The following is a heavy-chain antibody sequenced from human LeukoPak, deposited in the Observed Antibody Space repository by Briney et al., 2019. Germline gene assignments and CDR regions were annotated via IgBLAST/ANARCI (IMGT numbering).Heavy chain of an antibody. V-gene: IGHV3-9*01. D-gene: IGHD5-24*01. CDR2: ISWNSFTI. CDR3: AKSRDGYNPPDY. J-gene: IGHJ4*02. CDR1: GFTFDDYA. Sequence: GRSLRLSCAASGFTFDDYAMHWVRQAPGKGLEWVSGISWNSFTIGYADSVKGRFTISRDNAKNSLYLQMNSLRTEDTALYYCAKSRDGYNPPDYWGQGTLVTVSS.